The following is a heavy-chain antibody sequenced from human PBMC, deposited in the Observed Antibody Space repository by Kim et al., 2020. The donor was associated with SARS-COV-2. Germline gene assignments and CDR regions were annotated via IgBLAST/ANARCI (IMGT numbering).Heavy chain of an antibody. CDR2: ISSSSSYI. Sequence: GGSLRLSCAASGFTFSSYSMNWVRQAPGKGLEWVSSISSSSSYIYYADSVKGRFTISRDNAKNSLYLQMNSLRAEDTAVYYCARDLLAAGLRGYYFDYWGQGTLVTVSS. D-gene: IGHD6-13*01. J-gene: IGHJ4*02. CDR1: GFTFSSYS. V-gene: IGHV3-21*01. CDR3: ARDLLAAGLRGYYFDY.